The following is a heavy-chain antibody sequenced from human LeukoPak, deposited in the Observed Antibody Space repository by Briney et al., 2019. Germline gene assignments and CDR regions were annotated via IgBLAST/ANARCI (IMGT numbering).Heavy chain of an antibody. CDR3: ASGAYDFWSGYYGCFDY. V-gene: IGHV3-21*01. Sequence: GGSLRLSCAASGFTFSGYSMNWVRQAPGKGLEWVSSISSSSSYIYYADSVKGRSTISRDNAKNSLYLQMNSLRAEDTAVYYCASGAYDFWSGYYGCFDYWGQGTLVTVSS. CDR2: ISSSSSYI. CDR1: GFTFSGYS. J-gene: IGHJ4*02. D-gene: IGHD3-3*01.